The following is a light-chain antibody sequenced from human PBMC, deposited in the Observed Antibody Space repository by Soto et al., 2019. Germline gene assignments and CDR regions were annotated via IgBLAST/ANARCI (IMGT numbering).Light chain of an antibody. Sequence: EVVLTQSPGTLSLSPGERATLSCRASQSVSSSYLAWYQQKPGQAPKLLIYGVSSRATGVPDRFSGGGSGTDFTLTISRLEPEDFAVYYCQQYGNSPPYTFGQGSKLEIK. CDR2: GVS. CDR1: QSVSSSY. CDR3: QQYGNSPPYT. J-gene: IGKJ2*01. V-gene: IGKV3-20*01.